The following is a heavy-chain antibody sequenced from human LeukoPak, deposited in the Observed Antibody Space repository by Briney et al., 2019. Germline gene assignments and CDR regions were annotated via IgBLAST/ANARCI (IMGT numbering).Heavy chain of an antibody. V-gene: IGHV1-2*02. CDR3: ARVRSYCTNGVCYWDLDY. J-gene: IGHJ4*02. Sequence: ASVKVSCKASGYTFTDYYMEWVRQAPGQGLEWMGWINHNSGGTNYAQKFQGRVTMTRDTSISTAYMELSRLRSDDTAVYYCARVRSYCTNGVCYWDLDYWGQGTLVTVSS. CDR2: INHNSGGT. CDR1: GYTFTDYY. D-gene: IGHD2-8*01.